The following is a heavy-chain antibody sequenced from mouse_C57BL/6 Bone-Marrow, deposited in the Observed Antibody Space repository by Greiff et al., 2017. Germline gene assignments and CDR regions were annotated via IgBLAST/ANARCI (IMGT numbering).Heavy chain of an antibody. CDR1: GYTFTSYG. Sequence: VQLVESGAELARPGASVKLSCKASGYTFTSYGISWVKQRTGQGLEWIGEIIPKSGNTYYNEKFKGKATLTADKSSSSAYMKLRSLTSEDSAVYFCASFYYDYVFAYWGQGTLVTVSA. V-gene: IGHV1-81*01. D-gene: IGHD2-4*01. J-gene: IGHJ3*01. CDR3: ASFYYDYVFAY. CDR2: IIPKSGNT.